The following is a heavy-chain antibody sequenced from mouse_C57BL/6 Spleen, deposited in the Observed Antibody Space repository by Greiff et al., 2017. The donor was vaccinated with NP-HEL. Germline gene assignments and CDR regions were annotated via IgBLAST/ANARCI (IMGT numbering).Heavy chain of an antibody. CDR1: GYTFTSYW. V-gene: IGHV1-69*01. Sequence: QVQLQQSGAELVMPGASVKLSCKASGYTFTSYWMHWVKQRPGQGLEWIGEIDPSDSYTNYNQKFKGKSTLTVDKSSSTAYMQLSSLTSEDSAVYYCARSRSLRYFDVWGTGTTVTVSS. CDR2: IDPSDSYT. CDR3: ARSRSLRYFDV. J-gene: IGHJ1*03. D-gene: IGHD6-2*01.